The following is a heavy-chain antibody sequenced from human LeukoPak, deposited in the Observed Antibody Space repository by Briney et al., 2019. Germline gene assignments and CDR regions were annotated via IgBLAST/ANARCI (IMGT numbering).Heavy chain of an antibody. CDR2: IYPEDSDT. CDR3: ARPNITSYYDSRGYDAFDV. D-gene: IGHD3-22*01. V-gene: IGHV5-51*01. Sequence: GASLKISCKGSGYRFNAYWIAWVRQMPGKGLEWMGIIYPEDSDTRYSPSFQGQVTISADKSVRTAYLQWSSLKASDTAMYYCARPNITSYYDSRGYDAFDVGGQGTMVTVSS. J-gene: IGHJ3*01. CDR1: GYRFNAYW.